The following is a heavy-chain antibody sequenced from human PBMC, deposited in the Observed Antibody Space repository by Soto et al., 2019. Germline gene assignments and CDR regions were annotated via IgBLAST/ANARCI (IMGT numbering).Heavy chain of an antibody. Sequence: QVQLVQSGAEVKKPGSSVKVSCKASGGTFSSYTISWVRQAPGQGLAWMGRILPILGIANYAQKFQGRVTITADKSTSTAYMELSSLRSEDTAVYYCARTGVVVAATRDAFDIWGQGTMVTVSS. J-gene: IGHJ3*02. D-gene: IGHD2-15*01. CDR3: ARTGVVVAATRDAFDI. CDR1: GGTFSSYT. CDR2: ILPILGIA. V-gene: IGHV1-69*02.